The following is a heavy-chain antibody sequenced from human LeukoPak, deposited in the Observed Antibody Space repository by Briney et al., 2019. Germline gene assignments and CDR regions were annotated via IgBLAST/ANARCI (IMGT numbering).Heavy chain of an antibody. D-gene: IGHD2-15*01. CDR3: ARDYGWQGGYYYYMDV. V-gene: IGHV3-30-3*01. J-gene: IGHJ6*03. CDR1: GFTFSTYA. CDR2: ISYDRTNK. Sequence: GGSLRLSCAASGFTFSTYAMHWVRQAPGKGLEWVAVISYDRTNKYYADSVKGRFTISRDNSKNTLYLQMNSLRAEDTAVYYCARDYGWQGGYYYYMDVWGKGTTVTVSS.